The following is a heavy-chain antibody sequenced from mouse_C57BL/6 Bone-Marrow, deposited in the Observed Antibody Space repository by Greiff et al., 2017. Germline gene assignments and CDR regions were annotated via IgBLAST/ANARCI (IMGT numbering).Heavy chain of an antibody. Sequence: EVQVVESGGGLVKPGGSLKLSCAASGFTFSDYGMHWVRQAPEKGLEWVAYISSGSSTIYYADTVKGRFTISRDNAKNTLFLQMTSLRSEDTAMYYCAINWDEGYFDVWGTGTTVTVSS. CDR1: GFTFSDYG. CDR2: ISSGSSTI. D-gene: IGHD4-1*01. V-gene: IGHV5-17*01. J-gene: IGHJ1*03. CDR3: AINWDEGYFDV.